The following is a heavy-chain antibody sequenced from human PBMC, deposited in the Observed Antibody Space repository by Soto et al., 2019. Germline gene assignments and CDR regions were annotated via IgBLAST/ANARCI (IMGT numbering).Heavy chain of an antibody. CDR1: GFTFSSFT. Sequence: EVQLVESGGGLVQPGGSLRLSCAASGFTFSSFTMNWVRQAPGKGLEWISYITSSSGTIYYADSVKGRFIISRDNAKNSLYLQMNSLRAEDTAVYYCARGGGSSSWNFDSWGQGTRVTVSS. CDR2: ITSSSGTI. CDR3: ARGGGSSSWNFDS. J-gene: IGHJ4*02. V-gene: IGHV3-48*01. D-gene: IGHD6-13*01.